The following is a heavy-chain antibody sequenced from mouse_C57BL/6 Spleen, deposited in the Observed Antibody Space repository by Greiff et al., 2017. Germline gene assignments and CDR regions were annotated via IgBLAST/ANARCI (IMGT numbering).Heavy chain of an antibody. CDR2: INPYNGGT. Sequence: EVQLQQSGPVLVKPGASVKMSCKASGYTFTDYYMNWVKQSHGKSLEWIGVINPYNGGTSYNQKFKGKSTLTVDKSSSTAYMELNSLTSEDSAVYYCARSYDYDCRYYAMDYWGQGTSVTVSS. CDR3: ARSYDYDCRYYAMDY. J-gene: IGHJ4*01. D-gene: IGHD2-4*01. CDR1: GYTFTDYY. V-gene: IGHV1-19*01.